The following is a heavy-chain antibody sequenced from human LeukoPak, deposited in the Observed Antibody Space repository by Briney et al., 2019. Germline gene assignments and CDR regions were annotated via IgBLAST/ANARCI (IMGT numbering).Heavy chain of an antibody. J-gene: IGHJ4*02. CDR1: GYTFTGYY. Sequence: GASVKVSCKASGYTFTGYYMHWVRQAPGQGLAWMGRINPNSGGTNYAQQFQGRVTMTTDTSITTAYMELSRLKSDDTAVYYCARVFDYGDFRARWGQGTLVPSPQ. V-gene: IGHV1-2*06. CDR2: INPNSGGT. CDR3: ARVFDYGDFRAR. D-gene: IGHD4-17*01.